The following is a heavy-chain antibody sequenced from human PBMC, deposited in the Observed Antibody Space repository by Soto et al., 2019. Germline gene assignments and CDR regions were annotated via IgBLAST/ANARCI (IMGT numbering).Heavy chain of an antibody. CDR1: VGSISAGDYY. CDR3: VRYDFVTSGYSTWFDS. CDR2: MHYSGTT. Sequence: QVQLQESGPGLVKPSQTLSLTCTVSVGSISAGDYYWGWIRQHPGYRLEWSGNMHYSGTTYNNPARRNRVVKSRVTSTNQYSLRLSSVTAADTAKYFCVRYDFVTSGYSTWFDSWGPGTLVTVSS. V-gene: IGHV4-31*03. D-gene: IGHD3-22*01. J-gene: IGHJ5*01.